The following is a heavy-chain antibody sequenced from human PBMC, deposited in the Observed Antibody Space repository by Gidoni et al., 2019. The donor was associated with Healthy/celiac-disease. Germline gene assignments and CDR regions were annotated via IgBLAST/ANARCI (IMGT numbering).Heavy chain of an antibody. CDR3: ACIQLTSDY. D-gene: IGHD5-18*01. CDR1: GFTFSSYA. J-gene: IGHJ4*02. CDR2: ISGIGGST. Sequence: EVQLLESGGGLVQPGGSLRRSSAASGFTFSSYAMSWVRQAPGKGLELFSAISGIGGSTYYADSVMCRFTISRDNSKNTLYLQMNSLRAEDTAVYYCACIQLTSDYCGQGTLVTVSS. V-gene: IGHV3-23*01.